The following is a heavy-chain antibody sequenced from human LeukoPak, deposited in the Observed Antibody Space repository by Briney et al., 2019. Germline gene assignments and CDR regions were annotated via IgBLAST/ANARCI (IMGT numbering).Heavy chain of an antibody. V-gene: IGHV4-30-2*01. CDR2: IYHSGST. Sequence: SQTLSLTCAVSGGSISSGGYSWSWIRQPPGKGLEWIGYIYHSGSTNYNPSLKSRVTMSVDTSKNQFSLKLSSVTAADTAVYYCARSSGHLFDYWGQGTLVTVSS. CDR1: GGSISSGGYS. CDR3: ARSSGHLFDY. D-gene: IGHD3-22*01. J-gene: IGHJ4*02.